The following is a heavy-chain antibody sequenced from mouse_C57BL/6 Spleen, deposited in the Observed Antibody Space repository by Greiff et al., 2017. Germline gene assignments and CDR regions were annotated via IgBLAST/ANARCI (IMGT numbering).Heavy chain of an antibody. Sequence: EVQLQQSGPELVKPGASVKMSCKASGYTFTDYNMHWVKQSHGKSLEWIGYLNPNNGGTSYNQKFKGKATFTVNKSSSNAYMELSSLTSDDSAVYYCALSIDWYFDVWGTGTTVTVSS. CDR3: ALSIDWYFDV. CDR2: LNPNNGGT. J-gene: IGHJ1*03. V-gene: IGHV1-22*01. D-gene: IGHD2-12*01. CDR1: GYTFTDYN.